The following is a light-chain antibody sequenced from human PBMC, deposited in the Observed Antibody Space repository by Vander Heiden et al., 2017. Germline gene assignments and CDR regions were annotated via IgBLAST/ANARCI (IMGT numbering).Light chain of an antibody. CDR3: SSYTGSITWV. CDR1: SCDVGGYNY. J-gene: IGLJ3*02. Sequence: QSALTHPASVSGSPGQSITLPCTGSSCDVGGYNYVSWYQQHPGKAHKLMIFDVSNRPSGVANRFPGSKSGNTASLTISGLQTEDEADYYCSSYTGSITWVFGGGTKVTVL. V-gene: IGLV2-14*03. CDR2: DVS.